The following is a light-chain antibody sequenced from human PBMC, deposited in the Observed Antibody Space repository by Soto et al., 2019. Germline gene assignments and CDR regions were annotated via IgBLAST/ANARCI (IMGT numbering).Light chain of an antibody. Sequence: QSALTQPASVSGSPGQSITISCTGTSTDVGGYNFVSCYQQYPGKVPKLIIYEVTNRPSGVSDCFSGSRSGNTASLTISGLQNEDEADYYCTSYTSSSTLVFGEGTKLTVL. CDR3: TSYTSSSTLV. J-gene: IGLJ2*01. CDR2: EVT. CDR1: STDVGGYNF. V-gene: IGLV2-14*01.